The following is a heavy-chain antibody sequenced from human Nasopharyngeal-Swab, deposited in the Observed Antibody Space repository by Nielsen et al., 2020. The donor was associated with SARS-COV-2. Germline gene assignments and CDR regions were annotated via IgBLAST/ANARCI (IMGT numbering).Heavy chain of an antibody. CDR3: ARDLPTYSDWFDP. CDR1: GFTFSSYW. Sequence: GESLKISCAASGFTFSSYWMSWVRQAQGKGLEWVANIKQDGSEKYYVDSVKGRFTISRDNAKNSLYLQMNSLRAEDTAVYYCARDLPTYSDWFDPWGQGTLVTVSS. D-gene: IGHD2-21*01. CDR2: IKQDGSEK. J-gene: IGHJ5*02. V-gene: IGHV3-7*01.